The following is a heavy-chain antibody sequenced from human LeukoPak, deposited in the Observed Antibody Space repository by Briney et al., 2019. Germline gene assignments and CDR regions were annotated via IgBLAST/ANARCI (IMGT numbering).Heavy chain of an antibody. CDR3: ARAQRGYSGYDYFYYYYMDV. D-gene: IGHD5-12*01. CDR1: GGSLSSYY. CDR2: IYYSGST. Sequence: PSETLSLTWTVAGGSLSSYYWSWIRQPPGKGLEWVGYIYYSGSTNYNPSLKSRVTISVDTSKTQFSLKLSSVTAADTAVYYCARAQRGYSGYDYFYYYYMDVWGKGTTVTVSS. J-gene: IGHJ6*03. V-gene: IGHV4-59*01.